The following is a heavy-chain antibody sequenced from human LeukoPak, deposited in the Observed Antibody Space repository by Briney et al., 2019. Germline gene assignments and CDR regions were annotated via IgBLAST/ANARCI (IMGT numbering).Heavy chain of an antibody. D-gene: IGHD4-17*01. CDR3: ARLSSHYGDYKVDP. V-gene: IGHV1-8*02. Sequence: ASAKVSCKASGYTFTGYYMHWVRQAPGQGLEWMGWMNPHSGKTGYAQNFQGRVTMTRDTSISTAYMELSSLRSEDTAVYYCARLSSHYGDYKVDPWGQGTLVTVSS. CDR2: MNPHSGKT. J-gene: IGHJ5*02. CDR1: GYTFTGYY.